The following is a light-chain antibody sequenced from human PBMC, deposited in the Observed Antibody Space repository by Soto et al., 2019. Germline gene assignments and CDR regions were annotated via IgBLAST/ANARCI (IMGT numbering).Light chain of an antibody. CDR2: DTS. CDR3: QRGSTWYT. V-gene: IGKV3-11*01. CDR1: QSVDRY. Sequence: EIVLTQSPATLSLSPGDRATLSCRASQSVDRYLAWYQEKPGQAPRLLIYDTSDRATGIPDRFSGSGSGTDLPLTISSLELEDCAFYYCQRGSTWYTFAQGTKLEIK. J-gene: IGKJ2*01.